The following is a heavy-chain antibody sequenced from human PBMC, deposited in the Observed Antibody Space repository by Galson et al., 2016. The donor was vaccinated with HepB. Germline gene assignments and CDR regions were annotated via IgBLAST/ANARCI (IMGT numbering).Heavy chain of an antibody. V-gene: IGHV1-18*04. D-gene: IGHD3-10*01. Sequence: SVKVSCKASGYTFTSYGIIWVRQAPGQGLEWMGWISAYNAYTNYAQNLQGRVTMTIDTSTSTAYMELRSLRSDDTAVDYGARPTYYYGSGSWYFFDYWGQGTLVTVSS. CDR1: GYTFTSYG. J-gene: IGHJ4*02. CDR3: ARPTYYYGSGSWYFFDY. CDR2: ISAYNAYT.